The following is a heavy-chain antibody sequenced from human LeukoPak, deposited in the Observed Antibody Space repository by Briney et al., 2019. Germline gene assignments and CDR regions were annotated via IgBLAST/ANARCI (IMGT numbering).Heavy chain of an antibody. CDR2: IYTSGST. CDR1: VGSLSSGSYY. Sequence: QVQRQESGPGLVKPSQTLSLICTVSVGSLSSGSYYLSWFRQPAGKGLEWIGRIYTSGSTNYNPSLKSRVTISVDTSKNQFSLKLTSVTAADTAVYYCARGEWELTNWFDPWGQGTLVTVSS. D-gene: IGHD1-26*01. V-gene: IGHV4-61*02. CDR3: ARGEWELTNWFDP. J-gene: IGHJ5*02.